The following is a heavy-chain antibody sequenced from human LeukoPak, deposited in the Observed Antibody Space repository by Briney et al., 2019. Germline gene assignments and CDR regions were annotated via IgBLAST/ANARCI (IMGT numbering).Heavy chain of an antibody. Sequence: SETLSLTCTVSGDSLTTYYWNWIRQPAGKGLEWIGRVFTSGTANFNPSLKRRVSMSVDSSKKQFSLRLSSVTAADTAVYYCAAQECGSSDCYRPFVFWGQGTLVAVSS. J-gene: IGHJ4*02. CDR2: VFTSGTA. V-gene: IGHV4-4*07. CDR3: AAQECGSSDCYRPFVF. CDR1: GDSLTTYY. D-gene: IGHD2-2*02.